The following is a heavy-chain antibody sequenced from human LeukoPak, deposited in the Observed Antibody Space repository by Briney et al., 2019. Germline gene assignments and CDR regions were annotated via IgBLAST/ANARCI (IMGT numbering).Heavy chain of an antibody. D-gene: IGHD3-22*01. CDR1: GGSISSYY. CDR3: ARGNDSSGYYYYFDY. V-gene: IGHV4-59*01. J-gene: IGHJ4*02. Sequence: SETLSLTCTVSGGSISSYYWSWIRQPPGKGLEWIGYIYHSGSTNYNPSLKSRVTISVDTSKNQFSLKLSSVTAADTAVYYCARGNDSSGYYYYFDYWGQGTLVTVSS. CDR2: IYHSGST.